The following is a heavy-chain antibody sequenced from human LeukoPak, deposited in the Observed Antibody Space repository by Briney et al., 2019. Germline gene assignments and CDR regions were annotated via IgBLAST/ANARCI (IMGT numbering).Heavy chain of an antibody. CDR2: IDPSDSYT. CDR1: GYTFTSYW. Sequence: PGESLQISCQGSGYTFTSYWISWARRLPGKGLEWMGRIDPSDSYTNYSPSFQGHVTISADKSISTAYLQWSSLKASDTAMYYCARQVDLVRGVIIRSGWFDPWGQGTLVTVSS. J-gene: IGHJ5*02. D-gene: IGHD3-10*01. V-gene: IGHV5-10-1*01. CDR3: ARQVDLVRGVIIRSGWFDP.